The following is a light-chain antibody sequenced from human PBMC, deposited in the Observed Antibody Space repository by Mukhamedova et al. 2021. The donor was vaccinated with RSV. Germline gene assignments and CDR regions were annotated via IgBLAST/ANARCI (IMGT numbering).Light chain of an antibody. Sequence: SITCSGDKLGDKYACWYQQKPGQSPVLVIYQDSKRPSGIPERFSCSNSGNTATLTISGTQAMDEADYYCQAWDSSTAEVFGGGTK. CDR3: QAWDSSTAEV. V-gene: IGLV3-1*01. CDR1: KLGDKY. J-gene: IGLJ2*01. CDR2: QDS.